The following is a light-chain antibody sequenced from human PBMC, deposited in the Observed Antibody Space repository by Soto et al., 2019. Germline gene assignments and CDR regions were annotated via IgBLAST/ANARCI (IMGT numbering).Light chain of an antibody. J-gene: IGLJ3*02. Sequence: QSALTQPRSVSGSPGQSVTISCPGTSNDVGGYNYVSWFQQHPGKVPKLMVYDVSYRHSGVPDRFSGSKSGNTASLTISGLQADDGGDYYCCSYAGTYWVFGGWTKLTGL. CDR1: SNDVGGYNY. CDR2: DVS. CDR3: CSYAGTYWV. V-gene: IGLV2-11*01.